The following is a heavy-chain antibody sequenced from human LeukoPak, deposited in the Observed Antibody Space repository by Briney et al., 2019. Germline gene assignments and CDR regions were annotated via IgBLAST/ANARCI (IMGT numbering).Heavy chain of an antibody. V-gene: IGHV4-38-2*02. D-gene: IGHD5-18*01. J-gene: IGHJ4*02. CDR2: IYHSGST. CDR3: ARDVQDTAMGRFDY. CDR1: GYSISSGYY. Sequence: SSETLSLTCTVSGYSISSGYYWGWIWQPPGKGLEWIGGIYHSGSTYYNPSLKSRVTISVDTSKNQFSLKLSSVTAADTAVYYCARDVQDTAMGRFDYWGQGTLVTVSP.